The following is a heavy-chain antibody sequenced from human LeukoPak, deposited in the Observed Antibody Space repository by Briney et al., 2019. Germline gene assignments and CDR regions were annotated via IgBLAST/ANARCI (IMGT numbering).Heavy chain of an antibody. Sequence: GSLRLSCVASGFTFSSRDWMTWVRQAPGKGLEWVANIKQDGSEKYYVDSVKGRFTISRDNAKNSLYLQMNSLRAEDTAVYYCARDGIAAAGAYKYYYYYMDVWGKGTTVTISS. CDR2: IKQDGSEK. J-gene: IGHJ6*03. CDR1: GFTFSSRDW. CDR3: ARDGIAAAGAYKYYYYYMDV. V-gene: IGHV3-7*01. D-gene: IGHD6-13*01.